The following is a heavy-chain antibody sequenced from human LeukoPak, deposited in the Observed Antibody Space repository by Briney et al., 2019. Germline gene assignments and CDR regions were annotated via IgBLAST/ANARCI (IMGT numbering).Heavy chain of an antibody. CDR2: IYSSGST. CDR3: AKSGGYGLIDY. CDR1: GVSISSSSYY. Sequence: SETLSLTCTVSGVSISSSSYYWGWIRQPPGKGLEWIGSIYSSGSTYYNASLQSRVTISIETSKNQISLRLNSVTAADPAIYYCAKSGGYGLIDYWGQGTLVTVSS. J-gene: IGHJ4*02. V-gene: IGHV4-39*01. D-gene: IGHD1-26*01.